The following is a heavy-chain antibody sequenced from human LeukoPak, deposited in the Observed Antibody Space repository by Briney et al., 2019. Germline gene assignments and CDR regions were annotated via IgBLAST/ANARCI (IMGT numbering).Heavy chain of an antibody. J-gene: IGHJ6*03. D-gene: IGHD3-10*01. V-gene: IGHV1-18*01. CDR1: GYTFTSYG. Sequence: GASVKVSCKASGYTFTSYGISWVRQAPGQGLEWMGWISAYNGNTNYAQKLQGRVTMTTDTSTSTAYMELRSLRSDDTAVYYCARDCPITMVRGVIISCVFYMDVWGKGTTVTISS. CDR2: ISAYNGNT. CDR3: ARDCPITMVRGVIISCVFYMDV.